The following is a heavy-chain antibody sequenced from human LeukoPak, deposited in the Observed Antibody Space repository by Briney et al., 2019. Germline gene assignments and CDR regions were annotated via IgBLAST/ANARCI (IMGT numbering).Heavy chain of an antibody. V-gene: IGHV5-51*01. Sequence: GEFLKISCKGSGYSFTSYWIGWVCQMPGKGLEWMGIIYPGDSDTRYSPSFQGQVTISADKSISTAYLQWSSLKASDAAMYYCARQDGSDTAMDYETDYWGQGTLVTVSS. CDR2: IYPGDSDT. CDR3: ARQDGSDTAMDYETDY. D-gene: IGHD5-18*01. J-gene: IGHJ4*02. CDR1: GYSFTSYW.